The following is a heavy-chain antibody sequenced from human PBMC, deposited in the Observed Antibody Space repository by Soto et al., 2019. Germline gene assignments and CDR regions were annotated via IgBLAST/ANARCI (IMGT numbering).Heavy chain of an antibody. CDR1: GFTFSSYA. CDR2: ISYDGSNK. J-gene: IGHJ4*02. CDR3: ARDWDY. Sequence: QVQLVESGGGVVQPGRSLRLSCAASGFTFSSYAMHWVRQAPGKGLEWVAVISYDGSNKYYADSVKGRFTISRDNSKNTLYLQMISLRAEDTAVYYCARDWDYWGQGTLVTVSS. V-gene: IGHV3-30-3*01.